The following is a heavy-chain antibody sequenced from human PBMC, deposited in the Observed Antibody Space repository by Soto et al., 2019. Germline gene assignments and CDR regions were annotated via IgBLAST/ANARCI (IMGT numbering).Heavy chain of an antibody. Sequence: QVQLVQSGAEVKKPGASVKVSCKASGYTFTSYGISWVRQAPGQGLEWMGWISAYNGNTNYAQKLQGRVTMNTDTSTSTAYMELRSLRSDDTAVYYCARWRYCTNGVCYRDYYSGMDVWGQGTTVTVSS. CDR3: ARWRYCTNGVCYRDYYSGMDV. D-gene: IGHD2-8*01. V-gene: IGHV1-18*04. CDR1: GYTFTSYG. J-gene: IGHJ6*02. CDR2: ISAYNGNT.